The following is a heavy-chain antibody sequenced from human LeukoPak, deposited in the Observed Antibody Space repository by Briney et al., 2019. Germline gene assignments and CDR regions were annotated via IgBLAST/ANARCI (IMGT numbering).Heavy chain of an antibody. CDR1: GFTFSSYA. CDR2: ISGSGGST. CDR3: ARYSSDYFDH. V-gene: IGHV3-23*01. Sequence: GGSLRLSCAASGFTFSSYAMSWVRQAPGKGLEWVSAISGSGGSTYYADSVKGRFTISRDNSKNTLYQQMNGLRAEDTAVYYCARYSSDYFDHWGQGTLVTVSS. D-gene: IGHD6-19*01. J-gene: IGHJ4*02.